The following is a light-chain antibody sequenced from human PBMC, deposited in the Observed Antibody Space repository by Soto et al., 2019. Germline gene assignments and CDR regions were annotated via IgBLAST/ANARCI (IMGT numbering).Light chain of an antibody. CDR3: QQFRSSPLT. CDR1: QSISSSY. J-gene: IGKJ4*01. Sequence: EIVLTQSPGTLSLSPGERATLSCRASQSISSSYLAWYQQKPGQPPRLLLYPTFSRATGIPDRFSGSGSGTDFTLTISRLEPEDFAVYFCQQFRSSPLTFGGGTKVDIK. V-gene: IGKV3-20*01. CDR2: PTF.